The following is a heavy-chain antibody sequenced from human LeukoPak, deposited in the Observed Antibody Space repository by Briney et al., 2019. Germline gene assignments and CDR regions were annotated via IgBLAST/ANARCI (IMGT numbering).Heavy chain of an antibody. J-gene: IGHJ4*02. CDR1: GFTFSSYA. CDR2: VWYDGSKK. V-gene: IGHV3-33*01. D-gene: IGHD6-13*01. Sequence: GGPLRLSCAASGFTFSSYALHWVRQAPGKGLEWVAVVWYDGSKKYYADSVGGRFTISRDNSKNTLYLQMNSLRAEDTAVYYCARDPRYSSTWYYFDYWGQGTLVTVSS. CDR3: ARDPRYSSTWYYFDY.